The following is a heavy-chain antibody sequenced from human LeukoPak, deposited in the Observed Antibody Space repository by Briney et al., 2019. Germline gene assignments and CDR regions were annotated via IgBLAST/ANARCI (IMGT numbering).Heavy chain of an antibody. D-gene: IGHD5/OR15-5a*01. CDR3: ARDSKFLPFDY. CDR2: INPSGRGT. J-gene: IGHJ4*02. CDR1: GYSFTNYF. V-gene: IGHV1-46*01. Sequence: ASVKVSCKASGYSFTNYFIHWVRQAPGQGLEWVGVINPSGRGTNYAQKFQGRVTITADESTSTAYMELSSLRSEDTAVYYCARDSKFLPFDYWGQGTLVTVSS.